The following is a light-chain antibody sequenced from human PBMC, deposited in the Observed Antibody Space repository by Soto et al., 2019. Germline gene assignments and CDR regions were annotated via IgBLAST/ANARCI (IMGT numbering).Light chain of an antibody. CDR2: GAS. J-gene: IGKJ1*01. CDR3: QQYGSSPWT. CDR1: QPVSSNY. Sequence: IVLTQSPGTLSLSPGGGASLSCRASQPVSSNYLAWYQQKPGQAPRLLIYGASSRATGVPDRFSGSGSGTDFTLTISRLEPEDFAVYYCQQYGSSPWTFGQGTQVDNK. V-gene: IGKV3-20*01.